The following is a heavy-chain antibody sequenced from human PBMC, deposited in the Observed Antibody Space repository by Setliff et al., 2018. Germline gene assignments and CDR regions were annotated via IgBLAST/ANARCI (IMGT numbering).Heavy chain of an antibody. Sequence: SETLSLTCTVSGGSISSYYWSWIRQPAGKGLEWIGHIYIGGSANYNPSLKSRVTMSIDTSKNQFSLKLNSVTAADMAAYYCAREQWLDPPGYYYMDVWAKGTTVTAP. CDR1: GGSISSYY. CDR2: IYIGGSA. J-gene: IGHJ6*03. D-gene: IGHD6-19*01. V-gene: IGHV4-4*07. CDR3: AREQWLDPPGYYYMDV.